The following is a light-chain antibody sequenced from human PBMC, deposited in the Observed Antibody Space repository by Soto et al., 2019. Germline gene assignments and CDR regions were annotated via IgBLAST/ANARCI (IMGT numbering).Light chain of an antibody. CDR1: QCVTTN. CDR2: DAS. J-gene: IGKJ4*01. V-gene: IGKV3-15*01. CDR3: QQYDRWPVT. Sequence: EVVMTQSPATLSVSPGERVTFSCRASQCVTTNLAWYQHKPGQSPRILISDASTGSSGIPPRFSGSGSGTEFTLTIDSLQSADFAVYYCQQYDRWPVTFGGGTKVEIK.